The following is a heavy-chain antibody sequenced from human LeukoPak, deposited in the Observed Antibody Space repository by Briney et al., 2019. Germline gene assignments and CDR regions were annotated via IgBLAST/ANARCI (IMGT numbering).Heavy chain of an antibody. CDR2: IKQDGGEK. CDR1: GFTFSSYW. CDR3: ARDGTAAGLYFDL. J-gene: IGHJ4*01. V-gene: IGHV3-7*01. Sequence: GGSLRLSCAASGFTFSSYWMSWVRQAPGKGLEWVASIKQDGGEKSYVDSVKGRFTISRDNAKNSLYLQMSSLRAEDTAVYYCARDGTAAGLYFDLWGQGTLVTVSS. D-gene: IGHD6-13*01.